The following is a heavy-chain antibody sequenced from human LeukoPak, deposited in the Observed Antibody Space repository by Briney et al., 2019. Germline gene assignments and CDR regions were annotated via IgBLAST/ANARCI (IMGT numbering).Heavy chain of an antibody. J-gene: IGHJ4*02. Sequence: SETLSLTCTVSSGSINSYYWGWVRQPPGKGLGWIGRIYTTGTTQYNPSLKSRVTMSVDTSTNQFSLNLRSMTAADTAVYYCGRQGYTASYYFLDYWSQGTLVAVS. CDR2: IYTTGTT. D-gene: IGHD1-26*01. CDR1: SGSINSYY. CDR3: GRQGYTASYYFLDY. V-gene: IGHV4-4*07.